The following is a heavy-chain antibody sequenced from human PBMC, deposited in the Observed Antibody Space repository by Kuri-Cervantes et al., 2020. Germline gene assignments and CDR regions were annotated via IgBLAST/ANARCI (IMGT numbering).Heavy chain of an antibody. J-gene: IGHJ4*02. CDR3: TTDAGYCSSTSCR. CDR1: GFTFSNAW. Sequence: GGSLRLSCAASGFTFSNAWMSWVRQAPGKGLEWVGRIKSKTDGGTTDYAAPVKGRFTISRDDSKNTLYLQMNSLKTEDTAVYYCTTDAGYCSSTSCRWGQGTLVTVSS. D-gene: IGHD2-2*01. CDR2: IKSKTDGGTT. V-gene: IGHV3-15*01.